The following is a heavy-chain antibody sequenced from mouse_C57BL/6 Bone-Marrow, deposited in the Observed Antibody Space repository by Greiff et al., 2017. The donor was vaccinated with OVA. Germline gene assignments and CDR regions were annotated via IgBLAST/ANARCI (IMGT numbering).Heavy chain of an antibody. CDR2: IFPGSGST. Sequence: VKVVESGPELVKPGASVKISCKASGYTFTDYYINWVKQRPGQGLEWIGWIFPGSGSTYYNEKFKGKATLTVDKSSSTAYMLLSSLTSEDSAVYFCARRDYYGSSYLFAYWGQGTLVTVSA. J-gene: IGHJ3*01. CDR3: ARRDYYGSSYLFAY. CDR1: GYTFTDYY. D-gene: IGHD1-1*01. V-gene: IGHV1-75*01.